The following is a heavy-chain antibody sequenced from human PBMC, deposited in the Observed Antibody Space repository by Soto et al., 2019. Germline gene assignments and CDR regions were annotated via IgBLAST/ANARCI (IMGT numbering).Heavy chain of an antibody. D-gene: IGHD3-22*01. CDR1: GYSFTSYW. V-gene: IGHV5-10-1*01. Sequence: PGESLKISCKCSGYSFTSYWIIWVRQMPGKGLEWMGMIDPSDSYTNYSPSFQGHVTISADKSISTAYLQWSSLKASDKAMYYCARHATMIVVIKGMDVWGQGTTVTVSS. J-gene: IGHJ6*02. CDR3: ARHATMIVVIKGMDV. CDR2: IDPSDSYT.